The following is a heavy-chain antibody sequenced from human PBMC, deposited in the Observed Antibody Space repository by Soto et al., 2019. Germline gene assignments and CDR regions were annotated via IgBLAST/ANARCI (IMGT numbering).Heavy chain of an antibody. CDR3: AKDDSSTSYGMDV. CDR2: ISYDGSNK. CDR1: GFTFSSYG. J-gene: IGHJ6*02. V-gene: IGHV3-30*18. Sequence: GGSLRLSCAASGFTFSSYGMHWVRQAPGKGLEWVAVISYDGSNKYYADSVKGRFTISRDNSKNTLYLQMNSLRAEDTAVYYCAKDDSSTSYGMDVWGQGTTVTVSS. D-gene: IGHD2-2*01.